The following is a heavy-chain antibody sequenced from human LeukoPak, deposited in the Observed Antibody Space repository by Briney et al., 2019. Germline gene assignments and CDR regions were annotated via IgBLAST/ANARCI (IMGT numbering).Heavy chain of an antibody. J-gene: IGHJ4*02. Sequence: GGSLRLSCAASGFTFSSYSMNWVRQAPGEGLEWVSYISSSSSTIYYADSVKGRFTISRDNAKNSLYLQMNSLRAEDTAVYYCARGYAGSLFYWGQGTLVTVSS. CDR3: ARGYAGSLFY. CDR2: ISSSSSTI. V-gene: IGHV3-48*01. CDR1: GFTFSSYS. D-gene: IGHD4-23*01.